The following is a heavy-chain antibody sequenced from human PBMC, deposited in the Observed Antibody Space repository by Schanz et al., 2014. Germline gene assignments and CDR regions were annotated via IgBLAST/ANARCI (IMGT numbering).Heavy chain of an antibody. CDR1: GFSFNNYG. V-gene: IGHV3-30*18. Sequence: QVQLVESGGSVVQPGRSLRLSCAASGFSFNNYGLNWVRQAPGKGLEWVAAISYDGSNSYYGDSEKGRFANSRDTSKNALYLQMSSLRAEDTALYFCAKDGRDNYGSGTVYFEHWGQGTLVTVSS. CDR3: AKDGRDNYGSGTVYFEH. D-gene: IGHD3-10*01. CDR2: ISYDGSNS. J-gene: IGHJ4*02.